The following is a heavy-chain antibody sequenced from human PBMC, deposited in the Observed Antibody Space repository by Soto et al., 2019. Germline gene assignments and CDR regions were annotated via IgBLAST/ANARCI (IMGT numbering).Heavy chain of an antibody. J-gene: IGHJ4*02. D-gene: IGHD2-2*01. CDR3: ASSTLGSYYFDY. Sequence: ASVKVSCKASGYTFTSYAMHWVRQAPGQRLEWMGWINAGNGNTKYSQKFQGRVTITRDTSASTAYMELSSRRSEDTAGYLRASSTLGSYYFDYWGQGTLVTVSS. CDR1: GYTFTSYA. V-gene: IGHV1-3*01. CDR2: INAGNGNT.